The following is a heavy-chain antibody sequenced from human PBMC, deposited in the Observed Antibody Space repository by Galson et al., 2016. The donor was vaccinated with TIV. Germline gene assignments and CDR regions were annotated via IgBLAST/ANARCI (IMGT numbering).Heavy chain of an antibody. CDR2: VDWDDDK. CDR3: ARAPISIFGLATSYYFDY. D-gene: IGHD3-3*01. J-gene: IGHJ4*02. CDR1: GLSLSTYGMS. Sequence: PALVKPTQTLTLTCTFSGLSLSTYGMSVGWIRQPPGKALEWLARVDWDDDKFYNSFLKTRLTISKDISRNQVVLTMTNMDPVDTATYYCARAPISIFGLATSYYFDYWGQGTLVTVSS. V-gene: IGHV2-70*17.